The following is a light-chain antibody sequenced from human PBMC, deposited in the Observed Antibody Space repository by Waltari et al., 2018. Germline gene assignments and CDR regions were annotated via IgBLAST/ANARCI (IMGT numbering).Light chain of an antibody. CDR3: ASWDDSLSGVV. V-gene: IGLV1-44*01. CDR2: SNN. CDR1: NSNLGRNS. Sequence: QSVLTQAPSASGTPGQGVTISCSGSNSNLGRNSVNWYQQFSGTAPKLLIHSNNPRPSGVPDRFSGSKSGTSASLAISGLQSEDEADYYCASWDDSLSGVVFGGGTKLTVL. J-gene: IGLJ3*02.